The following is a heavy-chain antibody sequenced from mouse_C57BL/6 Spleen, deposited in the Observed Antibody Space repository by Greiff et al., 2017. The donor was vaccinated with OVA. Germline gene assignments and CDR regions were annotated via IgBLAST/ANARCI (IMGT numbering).Heavy chain of an antibody. Sequence: EVQLVESGEGLVKPGGSLKLSCAASGFTFSSYAMSWVRQTPEKRLEWVAYISSGGDYIYYADTVKGRFTISRDNARNTLYLQMSSLKSEDTAMYYGTRVTTVVATRYCDVWGTGTTVTVSS. CDR2: ISSGGDYI. CDR3: TRVTTVVATRYCDV. CDR1: GFTFSSYA. V-gene: IGHV5-9-1*02. D-gene: IGHD1-1*01. J-gene: IGHJ1*03.